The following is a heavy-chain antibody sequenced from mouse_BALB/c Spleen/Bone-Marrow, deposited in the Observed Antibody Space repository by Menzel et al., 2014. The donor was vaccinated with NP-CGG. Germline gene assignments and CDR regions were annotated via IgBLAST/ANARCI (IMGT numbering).Heavy chain of an antibody. Sequence: EVMLVESGGGLVQPGGSRKLSCAASGFTFSSFGMHWVRQAPERGLEWVAYISSGSSTIFYADTVKGRFTISRDNPKNTLFLQMTSLRSEATAMYYCTRGSNWEDFDYWGQGTTLTVSS. D-gene: IGHD4-1*02. CDR1: GFTFSSFG. CDR2: ISSGSSTI. J-gene: IGHJ2*01. V-gene: IGHV5-17*02. CDR3: TRGSNWEDFDY.